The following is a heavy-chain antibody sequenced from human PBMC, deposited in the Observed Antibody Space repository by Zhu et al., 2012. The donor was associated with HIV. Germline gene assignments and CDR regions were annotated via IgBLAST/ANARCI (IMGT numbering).Heavy chain of an antibody. Sequence: QVQLQESGPRLVKPSETLSLTCSVSGYSIDAGHYWGWVRQPPGKGLEWIATIHHGGTTYYNPSLRGRVSISIDTTRKNFSLKLTSVTAGDTAVYYCARHDEATGPRDYFDHWGQGTLVNRLL. D-gene: IGHD1-14*01. CDR1: GYSIDAGHY. V-gene: IGHV4-38-2*02. CDR2: IHHGGTT. J-gene: IGHJ4*02. CDR3: ARHDEATGPRDYFDH.